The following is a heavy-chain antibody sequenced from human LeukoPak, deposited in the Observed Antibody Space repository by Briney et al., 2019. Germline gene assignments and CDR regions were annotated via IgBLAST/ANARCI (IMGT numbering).Heavy chain of an antibody. V-gene: IGHV3-23*01. D-gene: IGHD2-2*01. CDR1: GFTFGTYA. Sequence: AGGSLRLSCAASGFTFGTYAMTWVRQAPGKGLEWVSALSGSCGSTFYADSVKGRFTISRDNSKNTLYLQMNSHRDGDTAVYYCARGPKVPAPTYYFDYWGQGTLVTVSS. CDR3: ARGPKVPAPTYYFDY. J-gene: IGHJ4*02. CDR2: LSGSCGST.